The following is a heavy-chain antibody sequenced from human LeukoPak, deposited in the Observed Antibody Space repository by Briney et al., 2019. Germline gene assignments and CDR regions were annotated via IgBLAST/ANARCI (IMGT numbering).Heavy chain of an antibody. CDR3: AKGKHDYGDYDDYFDY. J-gene: IGHJ4*02. D-gene: IGHD4-17*01. V-gene: IGHV3-30*04. CDR2: ISYDGSNK. Sequence: GGSLRLSCAASGFTFSGYAMHWVRQAPGKGLEWVAVISYDGSNKYYADSVKGRFTISRDNSKNTLYLQMNSLRAEDTAVYYCAKGKHDYGDYDDYFDYWGQGTLVTVSS. CDR1: GFTFSGYA.